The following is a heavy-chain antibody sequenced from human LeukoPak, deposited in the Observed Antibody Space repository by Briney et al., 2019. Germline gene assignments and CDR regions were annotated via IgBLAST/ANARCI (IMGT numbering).Heavy chain of an antibody. J-gene: IGHJ3*02. V-gene: IGHV3-13*01. CDR1: GFTFSNYD. Sequence: GGSLRLSCAASGFTFSNYDMHWVRQATGKGLEWVSGIGTAGDTYYPGSVKGRFTISRDNAKNSLYLQMNSLRAEDTAVYYCARDHCSGGSCYLGAFDIWGQGTMVTVSS. CDR3: ARDHCSGGSCYLGAFDI. D-gene: IGHD2-15*01. CDR2: IGTAGDT.